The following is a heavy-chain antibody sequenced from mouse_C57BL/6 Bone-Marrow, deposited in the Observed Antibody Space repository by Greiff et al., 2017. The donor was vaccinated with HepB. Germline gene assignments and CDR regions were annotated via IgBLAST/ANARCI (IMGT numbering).Heavy chain of an antibody. D-gene: IGHD1-1*01. V-gene: IGHV1-82*01. CDR2: IYPGDGDT. CDR3: ARPPYYYGSSGGYAMDY. CDR1: GYAFSSSW. J-gene: IGHJ4*01. Sequence: VQLQQSGPELVKPGASVKISCKASGYAFSSSWMNWVKQRPGKGLEWIGRIYPGDGDTNYNGKFKGKATLTADTSSSTAYMQLSSLTSEDSAVYFCARPPYYYGSSGGYAMDYWGQGTSVTVSS.